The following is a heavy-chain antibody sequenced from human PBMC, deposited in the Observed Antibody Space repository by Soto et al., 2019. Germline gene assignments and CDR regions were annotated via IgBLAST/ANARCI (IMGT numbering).Heavy chain of an antibody. Sequence: SVKVSCKASGGTFSSYAISWVRQAPGQGLEWMGGIIPIFGTANYAQKFQGRVTTTADESTSTAYMELSSLRSEDTAVYYCARDARNNGVCYQFDHWGQGTLVTVSS. CDR3: ARDARNNGVCYQFDH. V-gene: IGHV1-69*13. CDR1: GGTFSSYA. J-gene: IGHJ4*02. D-gene: IGHD2-8*01. CDR2: IIPIFGTA.